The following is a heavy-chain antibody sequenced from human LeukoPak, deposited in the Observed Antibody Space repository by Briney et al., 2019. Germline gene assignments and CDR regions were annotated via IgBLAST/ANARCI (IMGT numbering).Heavy chain of an antibody. CDR2: MNPNSGNT. J-gene: IGHJ4*02. Sequence: ASVKVSCKASGYTFTSYDINRVRQATGQGLEWMGWMNPNSGNTGYAQKFQGRVTMTRNTSISTAYMELSSLRSEDTVVYYCARGRGGPKEVVVAAIDYWGQGTLVTVSS. CDR3: ARGRGGPKEVVVAAIDY. D-gene: IGHD2-15*01. CDR1: GYTFTSYD. V-gene: IGHV1-8*01.